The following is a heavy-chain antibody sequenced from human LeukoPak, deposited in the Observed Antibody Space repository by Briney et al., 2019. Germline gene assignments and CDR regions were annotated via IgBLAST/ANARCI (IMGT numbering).Heavy chain of an antibody. CDR3: ARDPRGSYDNNGLGY. J-gene: IGHJ4*02. V-gene: IGHV3-74*01. Sequence: GGSLRLSCAASGFTFTSYWMHWVRQAPGKGLVWVSRINTDGSSTSYADSVKGRFTISRDNAKNTLYLQMNSLRAEDTAVYYCARDPRGSYDNNGLGYWGQGTLVTVSS. D-gene: IGHD3-22*01. CDR2: INTDGSST. CDR1: GFTFTSYW.